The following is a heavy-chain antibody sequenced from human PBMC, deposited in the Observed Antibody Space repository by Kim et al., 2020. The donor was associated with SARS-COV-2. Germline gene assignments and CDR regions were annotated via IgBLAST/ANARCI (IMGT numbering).Heavy chain of an antibody. Sequence: NYKSSLKSRVTISVDTSKNQFSLKLSSVTAADTAVYYCARHAGLYRKFDYWGQGTLVTVSS. V-gene: IGHV4-59*08. CDR3: ARHAGLYRKFDY. D-gene: IGHD4-4*01. J-gene: IGHJ4*02.